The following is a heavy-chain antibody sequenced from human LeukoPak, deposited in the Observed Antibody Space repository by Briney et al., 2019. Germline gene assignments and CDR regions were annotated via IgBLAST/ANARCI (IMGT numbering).Heavy chain of an antibody. CDR3: ASLVGSSWYHLGAFDI. Sequence: ASVKVPHKACGYTFTRYYMHWVRQATTQGLEWMGWKNPHSGNTGYAQKFQHRDPMTRHTYIRTAYMELSSVRCEDTAVYYCASLVGSSWYHLGAFDIWGQGKMVTVSS. J-gene: IGHJ3*02. D-gene: IGHD6-13*01. CDR2: KNPHSGNT. V-gene: IGHV1-8*02. CDR1: GYTFTRYY.